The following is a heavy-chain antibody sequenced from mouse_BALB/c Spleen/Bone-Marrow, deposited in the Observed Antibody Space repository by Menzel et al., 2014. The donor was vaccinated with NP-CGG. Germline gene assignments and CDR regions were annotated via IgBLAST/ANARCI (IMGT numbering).Heavy chain of an antibody. CDR2: ISNGGNYT. J-gene: IGHJ2*01. D-gene: IGHD2-5*01. CDR3: SRNSNYSFDF. CDR1: GFTFSDYA. Sequence: EVKLMESGGALVKPGGSLKLSCAASGFTFSDYAMSWVRQSPEKRLEWVAEISNGGNYTYYPDTVRGRFTISRDNAKNTLYLEMSSLRSEDTAMYYCSRNSNYSFDFWGQGTTLTVSS. V-gene: IGHV5-9-4*01.